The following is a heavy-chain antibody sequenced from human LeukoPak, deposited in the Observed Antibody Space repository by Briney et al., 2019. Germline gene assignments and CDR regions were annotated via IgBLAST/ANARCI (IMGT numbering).Heavy chain of an antibody. CDR2: ISPYNGNT. Sequence: GASVKVSCKASGYTFTTYGISWVRQAPGQGLEWMGWISPYNGNTNYAQKLQGRVTMTTDTSTSTAYMELRSLRSEDTAVYYCARDRDNYAFDIWGQGTMVTVSS. J-gene: IGHJ3*02. CDR1: GYTFTTYG. V-gene: IGHV1-18*01. CDR3: ARDRDNYAFDI. D-gene: IGHD3-9*01.